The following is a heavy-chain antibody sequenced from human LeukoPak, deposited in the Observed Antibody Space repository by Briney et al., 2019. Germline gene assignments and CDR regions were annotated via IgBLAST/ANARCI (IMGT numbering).Heavy chain of an antibody. CDR2: ISSSGNSI. CDR1: GFTFSDYY. CDR3: ARADDSSSGYFDY. J-gene: IGHJ4*02. V-gene: IGHV3-11*04. D-gene: IGHD6-6*01. Sequence: GGSLRLSCAASGFTFSDYYMSWIRQAPGKGLEWISYISSSGNSISYADSVKGRFTISRDNAKNSLYLQMNSLRAEDTAVYYCARADDSSSGYFDYWGQGTLVTVSS.